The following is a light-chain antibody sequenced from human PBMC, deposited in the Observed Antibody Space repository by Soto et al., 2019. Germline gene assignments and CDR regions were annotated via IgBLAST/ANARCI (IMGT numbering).Light chain of an antibody. Sequence: EIVLTQSPATLSLSPGERATLSCRASQSVSSNLAWYQQKPGQAPRLLIYDASNRATGIPARFSGSGSGTDFTLNISSLEPEDFAVYYCQQRSTRPLTFGGGTKVEIK. V-gene: IGKV3-11*01. CDR3: QQRSTRPLT. J-gene: IGKJ4*01. CDR1: QSVSSN. CDR2: DAS.